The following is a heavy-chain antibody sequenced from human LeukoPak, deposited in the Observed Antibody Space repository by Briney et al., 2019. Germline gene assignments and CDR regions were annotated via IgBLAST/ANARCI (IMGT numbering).Heavy chain of an antibody. D-gene: IGHD2-2*01. Sequence: PGGSLRLSCAASGFTFRSYAMSWVRQARGKGLEWVSAVSGSAGTTYYADSVKGRFTISRDNSKNTLYLQMNSLRAEDTALYYCARTPLVRYFDSWGQGTLVTVSS. J-gene: IGHJ4*02. V-gene: IGHV3-23*01. CDR3: ARTPLVRYFDS. CDR2: VSGSAGTT. CDR1: GFTFRSYA.